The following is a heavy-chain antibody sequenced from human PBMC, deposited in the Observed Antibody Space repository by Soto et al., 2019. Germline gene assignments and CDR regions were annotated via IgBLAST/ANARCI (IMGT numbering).Heavy chain of an antibody. CDR2: MLYSGLT. V-gene: IGHV4-39*01. D-gene: IGHD2-15*01. CDR3: APLSVSLSGPYGIHV. Sequence: KPSETLSLTCSVSGYSVSSSDYYWAWIRQPPRKGLEWIGSMLYSGLTYYNPSLKSRVTLSVDTSKNQFSVRLNSVTASDTAVYYCAPLSVSLSGPYGIHVWGQGTTVTVSS. CDR1: GYSVSSSDYY. J-gene: IGHJ6*02.